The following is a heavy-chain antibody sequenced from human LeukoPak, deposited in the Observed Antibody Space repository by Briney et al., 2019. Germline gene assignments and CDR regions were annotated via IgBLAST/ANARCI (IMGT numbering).Heavy chain of an antibody. CDR2: IFTTGST. J-gene: IGHJ5*02. Sequence: SETLSLTCTVSGGSISSYYWTWIRQPAGKGLEWVGHIFTTGSTHYNPSLKSRVTISVDTSKNQFSLKLSSVTAADTAVYYCARMHYYDSSGYYMSWGQGTLVTVSS. CDR1: GGSISSYY. V-gene: IGHV4-4*07. CDR3: ARMHYYDSSGYYMS. D-gene: IGHD3-22*01.